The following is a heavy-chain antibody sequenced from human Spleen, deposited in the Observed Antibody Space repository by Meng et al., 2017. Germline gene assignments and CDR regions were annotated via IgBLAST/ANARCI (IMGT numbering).Heavy chain of an antibody. CDR1: GFSLKNARLG. Sequence: SGPTLVKPTETLTLTCTVSGFSLKNARLGVSWIRQPPGKALEWLAHIFSAAEKSYSASLKSRLTISRDTSKSQVVLTMTIMDPVDTATYYCARILPYCSGGSCYAFEIWGQGTMVTVSS. V-gene: IGHV2-26*01. J-gene: IGHJ3*02. CDR2: IFSAAEK. D-gene: IGHD2-15*01. CDR3: ARILPYCSGGSCYAFEI.